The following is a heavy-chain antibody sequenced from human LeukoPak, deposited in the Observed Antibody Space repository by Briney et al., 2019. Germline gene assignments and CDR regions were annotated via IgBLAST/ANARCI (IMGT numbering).Heavy chain of an antibody. J-gene: IGHJ4*02. D-gene: IGHD2-15*01. V-gene: IGHV3-21*01. CDR2: ISSSSSYI. Sequence: GGSLRLSCAASGFTVSNDYMSWVRQAPGKGLEWVSSISSSSSYIYYADSVKGRFTISRDNAKNSLYLQMNSLRAEDTAVYYCARAPLGYCSGGSCYDLDYWGQGTLVTVSS. CDR3: ARAPLGYCSGGSCYDLDY. CDR1: GFTVSNDY.